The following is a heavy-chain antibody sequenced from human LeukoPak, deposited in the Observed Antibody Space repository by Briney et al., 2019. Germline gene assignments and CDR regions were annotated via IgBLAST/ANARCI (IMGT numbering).Heavy chain of an antibody. Sequence: GGSLRLSCAASGFTFSSYAMSWVRQAPGKGLEWVPAISGSGGSTYYADSVKGRFTISRDNSKNTLYLQMNSLRAEDTAVYYCAKAHYYDSSGYFDYWGQGTLVTVSS. D-gene: IGHD3-22*01. V-gene: IGHV3-23*01. CDR3: AKAHYYDSSGYFDY. CDR1: GFTFSSYA. CDR2: ISGSGGST. J-gene: IGHJ4*02.